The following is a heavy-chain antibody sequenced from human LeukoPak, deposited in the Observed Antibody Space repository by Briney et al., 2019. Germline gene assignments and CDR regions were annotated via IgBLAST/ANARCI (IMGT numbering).Heavy chain of an antibody. CDR2: ISYDGGNK. J-gene: IGHJ4*02. CDR3: AKDLSRYFDWLSYFDY. V-gene: IGHV3-30*18. CDR1: GFTFSSYG. Sequence: PGRSLRLSCAASGFTFSSYGMHWVRQAPGKGLEWVAVISYDGGNKYYADSVKGRFTISRDNSKNTLYLQMNSLRAEDTAVYYCAKDLSRYFDWLSYFDYWGQGTLVTVSS. D-gene: IGHD3-9*01.